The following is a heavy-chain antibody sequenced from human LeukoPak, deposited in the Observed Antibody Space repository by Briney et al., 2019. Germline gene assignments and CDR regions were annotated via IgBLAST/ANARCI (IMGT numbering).Heavy chain of an antibody. Sequence: GGSLRLSCAGSGFTFSRYGMHWVRQAPGKGLEWVALIRYDGSDNWYGDSAKGRFTISRDNSKDTVYLQMDSLRDEDTAVYYCARWGIVGHDAFDLWGQGTMVTVSS. CDR1: GFTFSRYG. J-gene: IGHJ3*01. CDR3: ARWGIVGHDAFDL. CDR2: IRYDGSDN. V-gene: IGHV3-33*01. D-gene: IGHD1-26*01.